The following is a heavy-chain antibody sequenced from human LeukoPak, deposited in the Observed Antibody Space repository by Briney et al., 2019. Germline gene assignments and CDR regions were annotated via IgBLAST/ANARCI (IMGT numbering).Heavy chain of an antibody. V-gene: IGHV3-48*01. Sequence: GGSLRLSCAASGFTFSSYSMNWVRQAPGKGLEWVSYISSSSSTIYYADSVKGRFTISRDNAKNSLYLQMYSLRAEDTAVYYCARPSVVLWFGELLSLGAFDIWGQGTMVTVSS. CDR1: GFTFSSYS. CDR2: ISSSSSTI. D-gene: IGHD3-10*01. J-gene: IGHJ3*02. CDR3: ARPSVVLWFGELLSLGAFDI.